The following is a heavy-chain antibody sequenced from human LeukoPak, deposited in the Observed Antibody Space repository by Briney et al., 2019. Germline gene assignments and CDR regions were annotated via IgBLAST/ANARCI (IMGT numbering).Heavy chain of an antibody. J-gene: IGHJ4*02. CDR2: IYFTGTT. CDR3: ARSGPQSSSSWFHSSY. Sequence: PSETLSLTCTVSGGSININNHYWGWIRQPPGKGLQWIGSIYFTGTTYYNPSLQSRITISVDTSKNQFSLKLTSMTAADTAVYYCARSGPQSSSSWFHSSYWGQGTLVTVSS. D-gene: IGHD6-13*01. CDR1: GGSININNHY. V-gene: IGHV4-39*07.